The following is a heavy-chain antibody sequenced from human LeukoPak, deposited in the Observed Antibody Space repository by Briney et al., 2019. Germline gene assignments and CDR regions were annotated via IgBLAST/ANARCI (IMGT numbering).Heavy chain of an antibody. CDR3: ARSHYDYVWGSYRTYYFDY. CDR2: IFPGDSDT. J-gene: IGHJ4*02. V-gene: IGHV5-51*01. Sequence: GESLKIPWKGSGYSFTSFWIGWVRQMPGKGLEWMGIIFPGDSDTRYSPSFQGQVTISADKSISTAYLQWSSLKASDTAMYYCARSHYDYVWGSYRTYYFDYWGQGTLVTVSS. D-gene: IGHD3-16*02. CDR1: GYSFTSFW.